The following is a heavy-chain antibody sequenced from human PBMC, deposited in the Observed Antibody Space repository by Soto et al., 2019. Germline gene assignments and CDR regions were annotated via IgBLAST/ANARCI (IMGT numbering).Heavy chain of an antibody. D-gene: IGHD5-12*01. J-gene: IGHJ6*03. CDR3: AREHDSGYEEVHMDV. V-gene: IGHV4-59*01. CDR2: IYYSGST. Sequence: QVQLQESGPGLVKPSETLSLTCTVSGGSISSYYWSWIRQPPGKGLEWIGYIYYSGSTNYNPSLKSRVTISVDTSKNQFSLKLSSVTAADTAVYYCAREHDSGYEEVHMDVWGKGTTVTVSS. CDR1: GGSISSYY.